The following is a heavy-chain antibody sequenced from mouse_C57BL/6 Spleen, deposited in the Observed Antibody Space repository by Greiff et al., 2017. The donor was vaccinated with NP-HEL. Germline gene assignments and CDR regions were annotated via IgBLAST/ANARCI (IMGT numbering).Heavy chain of an antibody. CDR1: GYAFSSSW. V-gene: IGHV1-82*01. J-gene: IGHJ4*01. CDR3: ATYGYLYYYAMDY. D-gene: IGHD2-2*01. CDR2: IYPGDGDT. Sequence: LQESGPELVKPGASVKISCKASGYAFSSSWMNWVKQRPGKGLEWIGRIYPGDGDTNYNGKFKGKATLTADKSSSTAYMQLSSLTSEDSAVYFCATYGYLYYYAMDYWGQGTSVTVSS.